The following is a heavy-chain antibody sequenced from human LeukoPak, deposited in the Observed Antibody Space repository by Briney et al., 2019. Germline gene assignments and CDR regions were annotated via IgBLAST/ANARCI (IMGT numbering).Heavy chain of an antibody. CDR1: GGSITSTNW. V-gene: IGHV4-4*02. CDR2: ISLRGRT. CDR3: SRESGPFCPFGY. J-gene: IGHJ4*02. Sequence: PSETLSLTCGVSGGSITSTNWWSWVRQPPGQGLEWIGEISLRGRTNYNPSLNSRVTMSLDKSKNQLSLNLTSVTAADTAIYYCSRESGPFCPFGYWGQGTLVTVPS. D-gene: IGHD1-26*01.